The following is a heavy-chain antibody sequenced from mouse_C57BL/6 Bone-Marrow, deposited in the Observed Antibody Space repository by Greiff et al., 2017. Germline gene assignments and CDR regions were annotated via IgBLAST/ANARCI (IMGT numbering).Heavy chain of an antibody. CDR3: ARDAYYYGSPYYFDY. Sequence: EVMLVESGGGLVKPGGPLKLSCAASGFTFSSYAMSWVRQTPEKRLEWVATISDGGSYTYYPDNVKGRFTISRDNAKNNLYLQMSHLKSEDTAMYYCARDAYYYGSPYYFDYWGQGTTLTVSS. D-gene: IGHD1-1*01. J-gene: IGHJ2*01. CDR1: GFTFSSYA. CDR2: ISDGGSYT. V-gene: IGHV5-4*01.